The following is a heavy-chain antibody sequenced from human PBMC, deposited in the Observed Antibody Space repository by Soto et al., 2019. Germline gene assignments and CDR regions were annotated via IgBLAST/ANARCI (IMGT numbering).Heavy chain of an antibody. Sequence: PSETLSLTCTVSGGSISSGGYYWSWIRQHPGKGLEWTGYIYYSGSTYYNPSLKSRVTISVDTSKNQFSLKLSSVTAADTAVYYCARDRAYYYDSSGAFDIWGQGTMVTVSS. CDR2: IYYSGST. D-gene: IGHD3-22*01. V-gene: IGHV4-31*03. CDR3: ARDRAYYYDSSGAFDI. CDR1: GGSISSGGYY. J-gene: IGHJ3*02.